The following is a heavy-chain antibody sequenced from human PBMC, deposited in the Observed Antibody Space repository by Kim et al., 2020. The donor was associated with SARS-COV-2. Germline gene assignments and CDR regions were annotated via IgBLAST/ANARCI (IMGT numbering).Heavy chain of an antibody. CDR3: VKGVGGGMDV. CDR1: GFTFGNYA. D-gene: IGHD3-16*01. CDR2: VNKDGSGT. Sequence: GGSLRLSCAASGFTFGNYAMTWVRQAPGQGLEWVATVNKDGSGTFSVDSVKGRFTISRDNAKNSLFLQMNSLRAEDTAVYYCVKGVGGGMDVWGQGTTVTVSS. V-gene: IGHV3-7*03. J-gene: IGHJ6*02.